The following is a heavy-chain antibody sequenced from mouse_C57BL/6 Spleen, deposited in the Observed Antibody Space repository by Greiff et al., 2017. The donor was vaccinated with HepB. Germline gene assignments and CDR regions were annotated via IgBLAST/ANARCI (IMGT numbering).Heavy chain of an antibody. V-gene: IGHV2-2*01. CDR2: IWSGGST. CDR1: GFSLTSYG. D-gene: IGHD1-1*01. Sequence: QVQLQQSGPGLVQPSQSLSITCTVSGFSLTSYGVHWVRQSPGKGLEWLGVIWSGGSTAYNAAFISRLSISKDNSKSQVFFKMNSLPADDTAIYYWASYCGSSYPFAMDYWGQGTSVTVSS. CDR3: ASYCGSSYPFAMDY. J-gene: IGHJ4*01.